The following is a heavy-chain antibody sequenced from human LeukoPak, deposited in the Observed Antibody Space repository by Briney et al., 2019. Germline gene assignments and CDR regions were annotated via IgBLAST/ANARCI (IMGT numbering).Heavy chain of an antibody. Sequence: PGGSLRLSCAASGFTFSSYEMNWVRQAPGKGLEWVSYISSSDGTIYYADSVKGRFAISRDNAKNSLYLQMNSLRAGDTAVYYCARTIEMATISYFDYWGQGTPVTVSS. CDR1: GFTFSSYE. V-gene: IGHV3-48*03. CDR3: ARTIEMATISYFDY. J-gene: IGHJ4*02. D-gene: IGHD5-24*01. CDR2: ISSSDGTI.